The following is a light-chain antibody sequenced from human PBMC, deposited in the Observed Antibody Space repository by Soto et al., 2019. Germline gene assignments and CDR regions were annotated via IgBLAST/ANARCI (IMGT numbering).Light chain of an antibody. CDR3: CSYAGNSNYV. CDR1: SSDVGSYNL. CDR2: EGS. Sequence: SALTQPASVSGSPGQSITISCPGTSSDVGSYNLVSWYQQYPGTAPKLIIHEGSQRPSGVSNRFSGSKSGNTASLTISGPQAEDEADYHCCSYAGNSNYVFGTGTKVTVL. V-gene: IGLV2-23*01. J-gene: IGLJ1*01.